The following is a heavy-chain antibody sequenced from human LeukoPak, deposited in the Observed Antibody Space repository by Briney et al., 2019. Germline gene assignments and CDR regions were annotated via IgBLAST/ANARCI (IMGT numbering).Heavy chain of an antibody. CDR1: GFIFSSYW. CDR2: INSDGNTA. J-gene: IGHJ2*01. Sequence: GGSLRLSCAGSGFIFSSYWMHWVRQAPGKGLVWVSRINSDGNTATYADSVKGRFTISRDNGKNTLYLQMNSLRADATAVYYCARGIDILPRAEYWYFDLWGRGTLVTVSS. D-gene: IGHD3-9*01. V-gene: IGHV3-74*03. CDR3: ARGIDILPRAEYWYFDL.